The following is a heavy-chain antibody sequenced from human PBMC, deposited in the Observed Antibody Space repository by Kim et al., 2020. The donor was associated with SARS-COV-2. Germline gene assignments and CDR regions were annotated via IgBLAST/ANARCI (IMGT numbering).Heavy chain of an antibody. CDR2: T. CDR3: ARHVPAGGWFDP. D-gene: IGHD2-2*01. V-gene: IGHV5-51*01. J-gene: IGHJ5*02. Sequence: TSYSPPFKGKVTTSADKSISTAYLQWSSLKASDTAMYYCARHVPAGGWFDPWGQGTLVTVSS.